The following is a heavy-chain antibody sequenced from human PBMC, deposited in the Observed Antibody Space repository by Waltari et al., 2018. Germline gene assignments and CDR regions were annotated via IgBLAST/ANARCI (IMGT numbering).Heavy chain of an antibody. CDR3: ARDMEGSSSTTYFDY. Sequence: QVQLQESGPGLVKPSETLSLTCTVSGGSISSYYWSWIRQPAGKGLEWIGRIYTSGSTNSNPSLTSRVTMSVDTSKNQFSLKLSSVTAADTAVYYCARDMEGSSSTTYFDYWGQGTLVTVSS. V-gene: IGHV4-4*07. J-gene: IGHJ4*02. CDR2: IYTSGST. CDR1: GGSISSYY. D-gene: IGHD6-6*01.